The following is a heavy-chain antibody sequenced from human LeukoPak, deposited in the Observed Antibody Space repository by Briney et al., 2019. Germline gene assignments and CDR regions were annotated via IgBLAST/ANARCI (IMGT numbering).Heavy chain of an antibody. CDR2: IIPIFGTA. J-gene: IGHJ6*02. CDR3: ARALDLTISYYYGMDV. D-gene: IGHD3-3*01. Sequence: ASVKVSCKASGGTFSSYAISWVRQAPGQGLEWMGGIIPIFGTANYAQKSQGRVTITADESTSTAYMELSSLRSEDTAVYYCARALDLTISYYYGMDVWGQGTTVTVSS. V-gene: IGHV1-69*13. CDR1: GGTFSSYA.